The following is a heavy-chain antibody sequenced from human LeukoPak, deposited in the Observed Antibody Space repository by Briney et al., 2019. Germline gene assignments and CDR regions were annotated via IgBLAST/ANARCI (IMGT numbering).Heavy chain of an antibody. D-gene: IGHD6-19*01. Sequence: ASVKVSCKASGYTFSNYAMNWVRQAPGQGLEWMGWISAYNGNTNYAQKLQGRVTMTTDTSTSTAYMELRSLRSDDTAVYYCARDRAVASNWFDPWGQGTLVTVSS. V-gene: IGHV1-18*01. J-gene: IGHJ5*02. CDR1: GYTFSNYA. CDR2: ISAYNGNT. CDR3: ARDRAVASNWFDP.